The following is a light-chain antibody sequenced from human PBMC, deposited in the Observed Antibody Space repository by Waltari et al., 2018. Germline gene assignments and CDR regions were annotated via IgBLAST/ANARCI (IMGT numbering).Light chain of an antibody. CDR2: GKN. CDR3: SSRELSGHVV. V-gene: IGLV3-19*01. J-gene: IGLJ2*01. Sequence: SSDLTQDPAVFVALGQTVRITCQGDILRTYYGNWCRQKPGQPPELVIYGKNNRPSGIPDRFSASSSGNTASLIITGAQAEDEADYYCSSRELSGHVVFGGGTRLTVL. CDR1: ILRTYY.